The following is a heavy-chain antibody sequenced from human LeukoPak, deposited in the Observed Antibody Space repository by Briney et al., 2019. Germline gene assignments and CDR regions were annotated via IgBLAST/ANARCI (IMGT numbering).Heavy chain of an antibody. CDR1: GGSISSYY. CDR3: TADFGSYPPYLGS. V-gene: IGHV4-4*07. J-gene: IGHJ4*02. CDR2: IYSSGST. Sequence: SETLSLTCTVSGGSISSYYWSWIRQPAGKGLEWIGRIYSSGSTNYNPSLKSRVTMSVDTSKNQFSLKLSSVTAADTAVYYCTADFGSYPPYLGSWGQGTLVTVSS. D-gene: IGHD1-26*01.